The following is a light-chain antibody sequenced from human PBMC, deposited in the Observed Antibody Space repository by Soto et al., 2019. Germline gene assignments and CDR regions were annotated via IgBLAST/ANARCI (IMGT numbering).Light chain of an antibody. CDR2: SAS. Sequence: DIEMTQSQASLSVSLGDRFTITCRASQSINNYLNWYLQSPGQAPKLLIRSASTLQRGVPSRFSGSGSRTEFTLTIADLQPDDFGTYYCQQSLTMPITFGHGTRLEIK. V-gene: IGKV1-39*01. J-gene: IGKJ5*01. CDR3: QQSLTMPIT. CDR1: QSINNY.